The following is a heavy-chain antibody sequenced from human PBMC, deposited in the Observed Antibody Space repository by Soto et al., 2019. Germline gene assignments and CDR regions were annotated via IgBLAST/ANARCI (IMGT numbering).Heavy chain of an antibody. Sequence: KPSETLSLTXTVSGGSISSGDYYWSWIRQPPGKGLEWIGYIYYSGSTYSNPSLKSRLTISVDTSKNQFSLKLTSVTAADTAVYYCARGMLRGVIKDAFDIWGQGTKVTVSS. CDR2: IYYSGST. J-gene: IGHJ3*02. V-gene: IGHV4-30-4*01. CDR3: ARGMLRGVIKDAFDI. CDR1: GGSISSGDYY. D-gene: IGHD3-10*01.